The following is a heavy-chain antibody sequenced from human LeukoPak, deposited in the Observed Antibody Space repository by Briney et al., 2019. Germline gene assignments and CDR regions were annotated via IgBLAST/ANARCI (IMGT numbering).Heavy chain of an antibody. Sequence: ASVKASCKASGYTFTGYYMHWVRRAPGQGLEWMGWINPNSGGTNYAQKFQGRVTMTRDTSISTAYMELSRLRSDDTAVYYCARASGSWPEKDYWGQGTLVTVSS. CDR3: ARASGSWPEKDY. J-gene: IGHJ4*02. CDR1: GYTFTGYY. V-gene: IGHV1-2*02. CDR2: INPNSGGT. D-gene: IGHD6-13*01.